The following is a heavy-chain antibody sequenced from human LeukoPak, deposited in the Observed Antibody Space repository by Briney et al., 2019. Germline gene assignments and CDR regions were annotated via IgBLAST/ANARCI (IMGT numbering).Heavy chain of an antibody. CDR3: ARGTRDGRFDY. J-gene: IGHJ4*02. Sequence: SETLSLTCTVSGGSISSSGYYWGWIRQPPGKGLEWIGSMYYSGSTYYNPSLKSRVTISVDTSKNHFSLKLSSVTAADTAVYYCARGTRDGRFDYWGQGTLVTVSS. CDR2: MYYSGST. D-gene: IGHD3/OR15-3a*01. V-gene: IGHV4-39*02. CDR1: GGSISSSGYY.